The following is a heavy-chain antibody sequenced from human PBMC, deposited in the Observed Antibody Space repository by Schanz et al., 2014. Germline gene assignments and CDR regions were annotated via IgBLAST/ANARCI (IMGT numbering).Heavy chain of an antibody. CDR2: IYHSGST. Sequence: QLQLQESGSGLVKPSQTLSLTCGVSGGSISSGGSSWNWIRLPPGKGLEWIGYIYHSGSTYYNPSLKSRVTISVDRSKNQSSLILNSVTAADTAVYYCARSPGDFPGWFDSWGQGTLXTVSS. CDR1: GGSISSGGSS. D-gene: IGHD4-17*01. J-gene: IGHJ5*01. V-gene: IGHV4-30-2*01. CDR3: ARSPGDFPGWFDS.